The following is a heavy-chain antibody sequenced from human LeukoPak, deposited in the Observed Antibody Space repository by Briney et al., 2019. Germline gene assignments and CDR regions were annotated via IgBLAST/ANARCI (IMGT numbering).Heavy chain of an antibody. CDR2: IKQDGSEK. CDR1: GFTFSDYW. J-gene: IGHJ6*02. CDR3: ARDYCSGGSCSYYYYGMDV. Sequence: GGSLRLSCAASGFTFSDYWMSWVRQAPGKGPEWVANIKQDGSEKYYVDSVKGRFTISRDNAKNSLYLQMNSLRAEDTAVYYCARDYCSGGSCSYYYYGMDVWGQGTTVTVSS. D-gene: IGHD2-15*01. V-gene: IGHV3-7*05.